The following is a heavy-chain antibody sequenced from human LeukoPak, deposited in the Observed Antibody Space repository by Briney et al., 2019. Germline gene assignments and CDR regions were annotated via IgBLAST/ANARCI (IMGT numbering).Heavy chain of an antibody. CDR1: GFTFSSYG. CDR3: ARGSSDWTGVDD. J-gene: IGHJ4*02. CDR2: IWYDGSNK. V-gene: IGHV3-33*01. D-gene: IGHD6-19*01. Sequence: AGRSLRLSCAASGFTFSSYGMHWVRQAPGKGLEWVAVIWYDGSNKYYADSVKGRFTISRDNSKNTLYLQMNSLRAEDTAVYYCARGSSDWTGVDDWGQGTLVTVSS.